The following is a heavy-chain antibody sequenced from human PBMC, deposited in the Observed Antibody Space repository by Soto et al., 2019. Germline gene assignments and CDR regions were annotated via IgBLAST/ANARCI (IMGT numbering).Heavy chain of an antibody. D-gene: IGHD6-13*01. CDR2: ISSSSSTI. Sequence: VQLVESGGGLVQPGGCLRLYCAASGFTFSSYSMNWVRQAPGKGLEWVSYISSSSSTIYYADSVKGRFTISRDNAKNSLYLQMNSLRAEDTAVYYCARDSPVSSSWYFFDYWGQGTLVTVSS. J-gene: IGHJ4*02. CDR1: GFTFSSYS. CDR3: ARDSPVSSSWYFFDY. V-gene: IGHV3-48*01.